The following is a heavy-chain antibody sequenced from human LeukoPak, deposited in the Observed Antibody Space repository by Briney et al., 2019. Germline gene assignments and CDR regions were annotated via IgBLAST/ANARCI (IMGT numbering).Heavy chain of an antibody. V-gene: IGHV1-24*01. J-gene: IGHJ3*02. CDR2: FDPEDGET. CDR3: ATVHLTPYSYGPDAFDI. Sequence: ASVKVSCKVSGYTLTELSMHWVRQAPGKGLEWMGGFDPEDGETIYAQKFQGRVTMTEDTSTDTAYMELSSLRSEDTAVYYCATVHLTPYSYGPDAFDIWGQGTMVTVSS. CDR1: GYTLTELS. D-gene: IGHD5-18*01.